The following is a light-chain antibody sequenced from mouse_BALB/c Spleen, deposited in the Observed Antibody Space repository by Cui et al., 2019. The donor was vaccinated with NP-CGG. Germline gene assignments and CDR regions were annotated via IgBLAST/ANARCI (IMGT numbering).Light chain of an antibody. CDR3: ALWYSTHWV. V-gene: IGLV1*01. CDR1: TGAVTTSNY. J-gene: IGLJ1*01. Sequence: HAVVPQASAPTTSPGETVTLTCRSSTGAVTTSNYANWVQEKPDHLFTGLIGGTNNRTPGVPARFSGSLIGDKAALTITGAQTEDEAIYFCALWYSTHWVFGGGTKLTVL. CDR2: GTN.